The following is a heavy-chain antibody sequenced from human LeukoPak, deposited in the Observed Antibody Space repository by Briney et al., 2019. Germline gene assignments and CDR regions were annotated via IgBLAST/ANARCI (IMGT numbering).Heavy chain of an antibody. CDR2: ISAYNGNT. CDR3: AREVATLNWFDP. J-gene: IGHJ5*02. D-gene: IGHD5-12*01. V-gene: IGHV1-18*04. Sequence: ASVKVSCKASGYTFTSYGISWVRLAPGQGLEWMGWISAYNGNTNYAQKLQGRVTMTTDTSTSTAYMELRSLRSDDTAVYYCAREVATLNWFDPWGQGTLVTVSS. CDR1: GYTFTSYG.